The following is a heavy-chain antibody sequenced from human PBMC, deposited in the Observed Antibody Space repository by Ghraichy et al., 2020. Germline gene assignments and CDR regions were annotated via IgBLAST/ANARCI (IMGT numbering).Heavy chain of an antibody. V-gene: IGHV1-69*02. CDR2: IIPILGIA. Sequence: SVKVSCKASGGTFSSYTISWVRQAPGQGLEWMGRIIPILGIANYAQKFQSRVTITADKSTSTAYMELSSLRSEDTAVYYCATRVVVVITTNDAFDIWGQGTMVTVSS. CDR3: ATRVVVVITTNDAFDI. J-gene: IGHJ3*02. D-gene: IGHD3-22*01. CDR1: GGTFSSYT.